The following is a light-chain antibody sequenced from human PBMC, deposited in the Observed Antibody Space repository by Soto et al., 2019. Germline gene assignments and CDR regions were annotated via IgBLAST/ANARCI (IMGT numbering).Light chain of an antibody. CDR2: STS. J-gene: IGKJ2*01. CDR1: QTINNL. CDR3: QKTSRDPYT. Sequence: DIQVTQSPSSLSASVGDAVTITCRTSQTINNLLSWHQQRPGRAPRLLIYSTSTLHVGVPSRFSGSGSGTNFTLTITSLQPEDFAIYSCQKTSRDPYTFGQGTNLDLK. V-gene: IGKV1-39*01.